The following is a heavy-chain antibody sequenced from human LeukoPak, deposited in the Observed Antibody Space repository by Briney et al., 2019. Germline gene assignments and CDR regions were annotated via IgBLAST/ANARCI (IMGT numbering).Heavy chain of an antibody. J-gene: IGHJ5*02. V-gene: IGHV1-46*01. CDR2: IDTSDGNT. D-gene: IGHD2-15*01. CDR1: GYTFTTYH. Sequence: ASVKVSCEASGYTFTTYHMHWVRQAPGQGLEWVGMIDTSDGNTNYAQKFQGRVTMTRDTATSTVYMELSSLRSADTAVYYCATERSGGTWFDPWGQGTLVTVSS. CDR3: ATERSGGTWFDP.